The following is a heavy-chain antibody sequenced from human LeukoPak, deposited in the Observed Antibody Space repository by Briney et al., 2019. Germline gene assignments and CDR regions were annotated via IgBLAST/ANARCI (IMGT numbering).Heavy chain of an antibody. V-gene: IGHV3-30*02. Sequence: GGSLRLSCAASGFTFSSYGMHWVRQAPGKGLEWVAFIRYDGSNKYYADSVKGRFTISRDNAKNSLYLQMNSLRAEDTAVYYCARGSHSNKPSYYYMDVWGKGTTVTVSS. CDR3: ARGSHSNKPSYYYMDV. CDR2: IRYDGSNK. D-gene: IGHD1-14*01. CDR1: GFTFSSYG. J-gene: IGHJ6*03.